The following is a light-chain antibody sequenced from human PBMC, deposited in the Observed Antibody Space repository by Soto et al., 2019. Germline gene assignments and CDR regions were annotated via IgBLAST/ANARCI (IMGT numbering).Light chain of an antibody. V-gene: IGKV2-24*01. J-gene: IGKJ1*01. Sequence: DIVMTQTPLSSPVTLGQAAPISCRSSQRLVHNDDNTYLSWFQQRPGQPPRLLIYKVSDRVSGVPDRFSGSGAGTDFTLTISRVEAEDVGVYYCLQAAQSSWTFGQGTKVEI. CDR1: QRLVHNDDNTY. CDR2: KVS. CDR3: LQAAQSSWT.